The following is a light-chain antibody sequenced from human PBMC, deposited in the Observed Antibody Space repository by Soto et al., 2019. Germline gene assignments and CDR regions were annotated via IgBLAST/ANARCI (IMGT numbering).Light chain of an antibody. CDR1: QTVSSK. CDR3: QQYNNWPRT. V-gene: IGKV3-15*01. Sequence: DIVLTQSPATLSSSPGERATLSCRASQTVSSKLAWYQHKPGQAPRLLIYDTSTRATGIPARFSGSGSGTEFTLTISSLQSEDFAVYYCQQYNNWPRTFGQGTKVDIK. J-gene: IGKJ1*01. CDR2: DTS.